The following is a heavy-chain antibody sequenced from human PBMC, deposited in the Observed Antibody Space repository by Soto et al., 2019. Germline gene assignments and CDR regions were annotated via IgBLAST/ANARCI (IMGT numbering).Heavy chain of an antibody. CDR1: GLTFSHFW. CDR3: TTAFEY. Sequence: PGGSLRLSCAASGLTFSHFWMHWVRQVPGKGLEWVSRINNDGSGTSYADSVKGRFTISRDDATNTLFLQMNSLRAEDTAVYYCTTAFEYWGQGALVTVSS. CDR2: INNDGSGT. J-gene: IGHJ4*02. V-gene: IGHV3-74*01.